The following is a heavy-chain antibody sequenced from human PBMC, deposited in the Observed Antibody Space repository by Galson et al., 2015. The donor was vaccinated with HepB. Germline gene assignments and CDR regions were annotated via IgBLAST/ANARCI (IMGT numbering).Heavy chain of an antibody. CDR2: ISGSDDST. D-gene: IGHD4-17*01. CDR1: GFTFSDYA. Sequence: SLRLSCAASGFTFSDYAVYWVRQAPGKGLEWVSAISGSDDSTYFADSGKGRFSIFRDNSKNTLYLQLNSLRAGDTAVYYCAAHTADGESTFDFWGQGTLVTVSS. V-gene: IGHV3-23*01. J-gene: IGHJ4*02. CDR3: AAHTADGESTFDF.